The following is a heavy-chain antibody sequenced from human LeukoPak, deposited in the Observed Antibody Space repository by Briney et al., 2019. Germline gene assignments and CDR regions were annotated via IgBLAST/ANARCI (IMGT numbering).Heavy chain of an antibody. CDR3: ARGVMGSSSD. J-gene: IGHJ4*02. CDR1: GFTVRNTY. V-gene: IGHV3-53*01. Sequence: GGSLRLSCAASGFTVRNTYMSWVRQAPGKGLEWVSVIYSGGSTDYAGSVKGRFTISRDNSKNTLYLRMNSLRAEDTAVYYCARGVMGSSSDWGQGTLVTVSS. CDR2: IYSGGST. D-gene: IGHD1-26*01.